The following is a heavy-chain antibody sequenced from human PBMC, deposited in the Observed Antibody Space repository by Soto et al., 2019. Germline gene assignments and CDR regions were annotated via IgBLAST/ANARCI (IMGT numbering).Heavy chain of an antibody. CDR2: IDYIGNT. CDR3: ARLVTGTQYYFDF. J-gene: IGHJ4*02. Sequence: SETLSLTCTVSDGSIGSDYWSWIRQPPGKGLEWLGNIDYIGNTNYNPSLKSRVTMSIDTSENHFSLKLRSVTVADTAVYSCARLVTGTQYYFDFWGQGSLVTVSS. V-gene: IGHV4-59*08. CDR1: DGSIGSDY. D-gene: IGHD1-1*01.